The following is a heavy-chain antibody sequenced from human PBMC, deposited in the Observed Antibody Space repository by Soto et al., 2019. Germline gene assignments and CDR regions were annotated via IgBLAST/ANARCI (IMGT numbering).Heavy chain of an antibody. D-gene: IGHD4-4*01. V-gene: IGHV1-69*13. CDR2: IIPIFTTA. Sequence: SVKVSCKASGGTFSNYAISWVRQAPGQGLEWMGGIIPIFTTANYAQKFQGRVTITADESTSTAYMELNSLRSEDTAVYYCARGDLTTVSHHYYYYYGMDVWGQGTTVTVSS. CDR1: GGTFSNYA. CDR3: ARGDLTTVSHHYYYYYGMDV. J-gene: IGHJ6*02.